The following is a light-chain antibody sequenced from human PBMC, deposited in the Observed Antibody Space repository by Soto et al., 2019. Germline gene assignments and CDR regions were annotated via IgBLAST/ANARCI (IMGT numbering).Light chain of an antibody. V-gene: IGKV1-5*03. Sequence: DIQMTQSPSTLSASVGDRVTITCRASQSISSWLAWYQQKPGKAPKLLIYAASTLESGVPSRFSGSGSGTEFTLTISGLQPDDFTTYYCQQYYSYWTLGQGTKV. CDR1: QSISSW. CDR3: QQYYSYWT. CDR2: AAS. J-gene: IGKJ1*01.